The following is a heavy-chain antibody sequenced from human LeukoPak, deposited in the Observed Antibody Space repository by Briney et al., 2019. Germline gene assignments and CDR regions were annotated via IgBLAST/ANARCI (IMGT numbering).Heavy chain of an antibody. CDR2: ISPGDSGI. J-gene: IGHJ5*02. V-gene: IGHV5-51*01. CDR3: AAGGASAP. CDR1: GYSFTSFW. Sequence: GESLKISCKGSGYSFTSFWIGWVRQMPGKGLEWMGVISPGDSGIRYSPSFQGQVTISVDKSISTAYLQWSSLKASDSAMYYCAAGGASAPWGQGTLVTVSS. D-gene: IGHD3-16*01.